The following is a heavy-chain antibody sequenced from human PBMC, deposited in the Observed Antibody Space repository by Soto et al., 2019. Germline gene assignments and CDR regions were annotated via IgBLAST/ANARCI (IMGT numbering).Heavy chain of an antibody. CDR1: GYSFTSYW. D-gene: IGHD5-12*01. J-gene: IGHJ6*03. V-gene: IGHV5-51*01. CDR3: GRHNVVAATGGGDYYYYMDV. Sequence: GESLKISCKGSGYSFTSYWIGWVRQMPGKGLEWMGIIYPGDSDTRYSPSFQGQVTISADKSISTAYLQWSSLKASDTAMYYCGRHNVVAATGGGDYYYYMDVWGKGTTVTVSS. CDR2: IYPGDSDT.